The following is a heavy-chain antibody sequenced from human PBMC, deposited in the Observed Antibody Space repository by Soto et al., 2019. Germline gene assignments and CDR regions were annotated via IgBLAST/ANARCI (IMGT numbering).Heavy chain of an antibody. CDR1: GFSLNTTAVG. J-gene: IGHJ3*02. Sequence: QITLKESGPTLVKPTQTLTLTCTFSGFSLNTTAVGVGWIRQPPGKAMEWLALIYWDGDKRYSPSLKSRLAITKDTYKHQVVLKMTNSDPVDTATYYCAHREGDDYVWGSYKDAFDMWGRGTMVTVSS. CDR2: IYWDGDK. D-gene: IGHD3-16*01. CDR3: AHREGDDYVWGSYKDAFDM. V-gene: IGHV2-5*02.